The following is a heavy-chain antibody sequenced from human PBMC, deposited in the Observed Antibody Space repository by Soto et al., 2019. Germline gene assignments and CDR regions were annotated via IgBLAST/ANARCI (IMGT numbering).Heavy chain of an antibody. V-gene: IGHV1-69*13. J-gene: IGHJ5*02. CDR3: ARGTFGLAARRYDKKGWFDP. D-gene: IGHD6-6*01. CDR1: GGTFSSYA. Sequence: SVKVSCKASGGTFSSYAISWVRQAPGQGLEWMGGIIPIFGTANYAQKFQGRVTITADESTSTAYMELSSLRSEDTAVYYCARGTFGLAARRYDKKGWFDPWGQGTLVTVSS. CDR2: IIPIFGTA.